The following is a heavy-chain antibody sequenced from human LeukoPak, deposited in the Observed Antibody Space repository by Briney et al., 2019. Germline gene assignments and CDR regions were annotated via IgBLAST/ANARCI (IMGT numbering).Heavy chain of an antibody. V-gene: IGHV1-2*02. J-gene: IGHJ1*01. CDR3: ARGTMNLDF. Sequence: ASVKVSCKASGYTFTGYYMHWVRQAPGQGLEWMGWINPNSVGRRYAQKFQGRVTMTRDTSISTAYMELSSLISDDTAVYYCARGTMNLDFWGQGTLVIVSS. CDR2: INPNSVGR. CDR1: GYTFTGYY. D-gene: IGHD3-22*01.